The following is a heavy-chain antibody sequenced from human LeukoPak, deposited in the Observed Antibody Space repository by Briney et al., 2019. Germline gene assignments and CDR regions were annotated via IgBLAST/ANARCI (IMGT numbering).Heavy chain of an antibody. J-gene: IGHJ4*02. CDR2: INSDGSSR. CDR3: ARDPAPSGWYDY. D-gene: IGHD6-19*01. V-gene: IGHV3-74*01. Sequence: GGSLRLSCAASGFTLSSYWMHWVRQAPGKGPVWVSRINSDGSSRTYADSVKGRFTISRDNAKNTLYLQMDSLRAEDTAVYYCARDPAPSGWYDYWGQGTLVTVSS. CDR1: GFTLSSYW.